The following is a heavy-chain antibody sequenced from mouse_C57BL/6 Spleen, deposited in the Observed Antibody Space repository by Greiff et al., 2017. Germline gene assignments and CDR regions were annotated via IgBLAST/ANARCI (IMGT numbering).Heavy chain of an antibody. CDR1: GYTFTSYW. Sequence: QVLLLQPGAELVKPGASVKLSCKASGYTFTSYWMHWVKQRPGRGLAWIGWIGPYCGGTKYNETFKSKATMTVDKPSSTVYMQLSSLTSEDSAVYYCVIDYYGGMDYWGQGTTVTVSS. J-gene: IGHJ4*01. CDR3: VIDYYGGMDY. D-gene: IGHD1-1*01. CDR2: IGPYCGGT. V-gene: IGHV1-72*01.